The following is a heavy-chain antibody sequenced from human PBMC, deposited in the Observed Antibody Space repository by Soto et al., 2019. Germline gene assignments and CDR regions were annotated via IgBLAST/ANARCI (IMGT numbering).Heavy chain of an antibody. V-gene: IGHV3-7*05. J-gene: IGHJ4*02. D-gene: IGHD2-2*01. CDR2: IKEDGSEK. Sequence: GSLRLSCAVSGFTFSNYWMSWVRQAPGKGLEWVANIKEDGSEKYYVDSVKGRFTISRDNAKNSLYLQMNSLRAEDTAVYYCARDCRSCSAGYWGQGTLVTVSS. CDR3: ARDCRSCSAGY. CDR1: GFTFSNYW.